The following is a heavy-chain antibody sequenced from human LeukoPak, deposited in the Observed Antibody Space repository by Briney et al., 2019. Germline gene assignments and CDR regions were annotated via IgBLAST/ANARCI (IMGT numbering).Heavy chain of an antibody. J-gene: IGHJ5*02. CDR1: GYTFTSYD. CDR3: ARVGTMVRENWFDP. Sequence: ASVKVSCKASGYTFTSYDISWVRQAPGRGLEWMGWISAYNGNTNYAQKLQGRVTMTTETSTSTAYMELRSLRSDDTAVYYCARVGTMVRENWFDPWGQGTLVTVSS. V-gene: IGHV1-18*01. CDR2: ISAYNGNT. D-gene: IGHD3-10*01.